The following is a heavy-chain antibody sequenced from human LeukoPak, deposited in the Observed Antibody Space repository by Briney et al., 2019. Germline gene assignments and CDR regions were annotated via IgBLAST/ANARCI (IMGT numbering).Heavy chain of an antibody. CDR2: ISGSGGST. V-gene: IGHV3-23*01. CDR1: GFTFSSYA. J-gene: IGHJ4*02. D-gene: IGHD6-6*01. CDR3: AKALRPLLQLVGFFDY. Sequence: GGSLRLSCAASGFTFSSYAMSWVRQAPGKGLEWVSAISGSGGSTYYADSVKGRFTISRDNAKNSLYLQMNSLRAEDTALYYCAKALRPLLQLVGFFDYWGQGTLVTVSS.